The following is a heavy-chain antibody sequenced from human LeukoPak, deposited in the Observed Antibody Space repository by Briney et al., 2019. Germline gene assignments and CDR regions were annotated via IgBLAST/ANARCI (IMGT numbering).Heavy chain of an antibody. D-gene: IGHD1-1*01. V-gene: IGHV4-59*01. J-gene: IGHJ4*02. CDR2: SYNTVTT. Sequence: SETLSLTCTVSGDSISSYYWSWIRHSPEKGLEWIGYSYNTVTTDYNPSLQSRVTISLDTSKNQFSLKLTSVTAADTALYYCARARTLYFFDYWGQGTLVTASS. CDR3: ARARTLYFFDY. CDR1: GDSISSYY.